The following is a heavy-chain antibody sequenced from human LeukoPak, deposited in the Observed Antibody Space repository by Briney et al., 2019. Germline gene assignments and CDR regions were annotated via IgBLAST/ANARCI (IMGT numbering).Heavy chain of an antibody. J-gene: IGHJ4*02. CDR3: LGYCSGGSCYSGAH. Sequence: GGSLRLSCAASGFTFSTCAMGWVRQAPGKGLGWVSAISTTGGNTYYADSVKGRFTISRDNSKNTQFLQMNSLRGEDTAVYYCLGYCSGGSCYSGAHWGQGTLVTVSS. V-gene: IGHV3-23*01. D-gene: IGHD2-15*01. CDR2: ISTTGGNT. CDR1: GFTFSTCA.